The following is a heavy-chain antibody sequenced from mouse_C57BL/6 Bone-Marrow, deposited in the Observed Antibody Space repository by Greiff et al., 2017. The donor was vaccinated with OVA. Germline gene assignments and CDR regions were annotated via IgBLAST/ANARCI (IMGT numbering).Heavy chain of an antibody. D-gene: IGHD3-3*01. J-gene: IGHJ1*03. CDR2: IYPGDGDT. CDR1: GYAFSSSW. V-gene: IGHV1-82*01. Sequence: VKLQESGPELVKPGASVKISCKASGYAFSSSWMNWVKQRPGKGLEWIGRIYPGDGDTNYNGKFKGKATLTADKSSSTAYMQLSSLTSEDSAVYFCARWDNWYFDVWGTGTTVTVSS. CDR3: ARWDNWYFDV.